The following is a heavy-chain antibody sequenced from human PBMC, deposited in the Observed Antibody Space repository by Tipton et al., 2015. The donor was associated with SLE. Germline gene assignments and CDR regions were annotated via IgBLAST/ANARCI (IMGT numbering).Heavy chain of an antibody. CDR2: VFFSGNT. CDR3: ARWSSNFATD. V-gene: IGHV4-59*01. CDR1: GGSISTFQ. Sequence: GLVKPSETLSLTCTVSGGSISTFQWSWIRQTPGKGLEWIGNVFFSGNTKYSPSLKSRVTISVDTSKNELSLKLSSVTAADTAVYYCARWSSNFATDWGQGTLVTVSS. J-gene: IGHJ4*02. D-gene: IGHD4-11*01.